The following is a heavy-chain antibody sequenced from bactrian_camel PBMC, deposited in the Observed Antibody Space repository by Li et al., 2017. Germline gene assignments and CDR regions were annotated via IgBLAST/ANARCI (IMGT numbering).Heavy chain of an antibody. CDR2: FKSGGGTT. CDR3: GKRYASDYDDDFGY. V-gene: IGHV3S25*01. Sequence: QLVESGGGLVQPGGSLRLSCAASGFTASSYWMYWVRQAPGKGLEWVATFKSGGGTTYYADSVKGRFTISRDNAKNTVYLQMNSLKPEDTAVYYCGKRYASDYDDDFGYWGQGTQVTVS. D-gene: IGHD4*01. J-gene: IGHJ6*01. CDR1: GFTASSYW.